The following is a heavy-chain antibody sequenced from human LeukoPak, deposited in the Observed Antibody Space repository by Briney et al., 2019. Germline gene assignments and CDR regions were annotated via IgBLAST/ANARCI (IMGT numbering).Heavy chain of an antibody. CDR2: IYYSGST. CDR3: ARPSGYSSSWSRSWWFDP. D-gene: IGHD6-13*01. Sequence: PSETLSLTCTVSGGSISSSSYYWGWIRQPPGKGLEWIGSIYYSGSTYYNPSLKSRVTISVDTSKNQFSLKLSSVTAADTAVYYCARPSGYSSSWSRSWWFDPWGQGTLVTVPS. CDR1: GGSISSSSYY. J-gene: IGHJ5*02. V-gene: IGHV4-39*07.